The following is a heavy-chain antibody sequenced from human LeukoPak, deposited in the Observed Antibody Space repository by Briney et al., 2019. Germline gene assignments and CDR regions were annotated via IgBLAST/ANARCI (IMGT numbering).Heavy chain of an antibody. CDR1: GYTFTGYY. J-gene: IGHJ4*02. CDR3: ARELNYYSDY. CDR2: INANAGGT. Sequence: ASVKVSCKASGYTFTGYYMHWVRQAPGQGLEWMGWINANAGGTNYAQKFQGRVTVTRDTSINTAYMELSGLTSDDTAVYYCARELNYYSDYWGQGTLVTVSS. D-gene: IGHD3-22*01. V-gene: IGHV1-2*02.